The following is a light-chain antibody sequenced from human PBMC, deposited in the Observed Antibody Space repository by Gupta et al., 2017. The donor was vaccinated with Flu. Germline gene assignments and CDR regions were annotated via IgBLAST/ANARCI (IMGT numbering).Light chain of an antibody. Sequence: SSSNIGNNYGSWYRQLPGTTPKLLIYDHNKRPSGSPDRFSGSKSGTSATLGITGLQTGDEADYYCGTWDSRLSAAVFGGGTQLTVL. V-gene: IGLV1-51*01. CDR1: SSNIGNNY. CDR3: GTWDSRLSAAV. J-gene: IGLJ7*01. CDR2: DHN.